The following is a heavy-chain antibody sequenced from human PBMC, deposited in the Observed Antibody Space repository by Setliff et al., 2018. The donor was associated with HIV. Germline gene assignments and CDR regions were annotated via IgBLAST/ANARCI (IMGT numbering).Heavy chain of an antibody. CDR2: IHISGTA. V-gene: IGHV4-61*09. Sequence: SETLSLTCTVSGGSISSGSDYWSWIRQPAGKGLEWIGQIHISGTANYNPSLKSRVSMSIDTSKNQFSLKLTSVTAADTAIYYCARGRDYTGSWFRPFYLDFWGHGNLVTVSS. J-gene: IGHJ4*01. CDR1: GGSISSGSDY. D-gene: IGHD3-3*01. CDR3: ARGRDYTGSWFRPFYLDF.